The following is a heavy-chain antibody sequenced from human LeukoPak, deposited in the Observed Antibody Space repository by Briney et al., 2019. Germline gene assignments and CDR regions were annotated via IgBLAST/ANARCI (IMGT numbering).Heavy chain of an antibody. CDR2: IIASSGDT. J-gene: IGHJ4*02. D-gene: IGHD5-12*01. CDR1: GFSLTNFA. CDR3: AKGAYDYIEMGYFDY. V-gene: IGHV3-23*01. Sequence: GGSLRLSCAASGFSLTNFAMSWVRQAPGKGLEWVSLIIASSGDTFYADSVKGRFTISRDNSKNRLYLQMNSLRAEDTALYYCAKGAYDYIEMGYFDYWGQGTLVTVSS.